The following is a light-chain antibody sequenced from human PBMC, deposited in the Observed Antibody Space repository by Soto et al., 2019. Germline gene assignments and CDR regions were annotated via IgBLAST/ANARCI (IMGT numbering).Light chain of an antibody. CDR3: QQANSFPIT. CDR2: AAS. V-gene: IGKV1-12*01. Sequence: DIQMTQSPSSVSASVGDRVSITCRASQGINSWLAWYQKKPGRAPKLLIYAASSLQNGVPSRFSGSESGTDITLTISNLQPEDCAIYFCQQANSFPITFGQGTRLEIK. CDR1: QGINSW. J-gene: IGKJ5*01.